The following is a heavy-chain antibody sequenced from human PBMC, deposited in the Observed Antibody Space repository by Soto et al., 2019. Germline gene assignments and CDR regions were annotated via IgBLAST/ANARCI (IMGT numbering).Heavy chain of an antibody. J-gene: IGHJ4*02. CDR1: GYSFPNFW. D-gene: IGHD6-19*01. CDR2: IYAGDSDN. CDR3: ARQHPLDSSAWYD. Sequence: GESLKISCKASGYSFPNFWIGWVRQMPGKGLEWMGTIYAGDSDNRYSPSFQGQVTFSVDKSTNTAYLHWTSLKASDTAIYWCARQHPLDSSAWYDWGQGTQVTVSS. V-gene: IGHV5-51*01.